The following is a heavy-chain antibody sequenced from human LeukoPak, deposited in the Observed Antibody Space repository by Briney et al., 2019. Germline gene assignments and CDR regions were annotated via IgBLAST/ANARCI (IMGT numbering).Heavy chain of an antibody. V-gene: IGHV3-23*01. D-gene: IGHD4-11*01. CDR3: AKDDSMTLDHFDY. J-gene: IGHJ4*02. Sequence: GGSLRLSCAASAFTFNNFAMSWVRQAPGKGLEWVSGINHSGGHEYYADSVKGRFTISRDNSKYTLYLQMNSLRAEDTAVYYCAKDDSMTLDHFDYWGQGTLVSVSS. CDR2: INHSGGHE. CDR1: AFTFNNFA.